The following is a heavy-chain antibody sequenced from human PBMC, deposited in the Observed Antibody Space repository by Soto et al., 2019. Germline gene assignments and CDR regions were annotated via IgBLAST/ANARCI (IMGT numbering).Heavy chain of an antibody. CDR2: IYHSGST. Sequence: SEKLSLTNAVSGGSIRRGGYSWSWIRQPPGKGLEWIGYIYHSGSTYYNPSLKSRVTISVDRSKNQFSLKLSSVTAADTAVYYCARSIDPWGQGTLVTVS. V-gene: IGHV4-30-2*01. CDR1: GGSIRRGGYS. J-gene: IGHJ5*02. CDR3: ARSIDP.